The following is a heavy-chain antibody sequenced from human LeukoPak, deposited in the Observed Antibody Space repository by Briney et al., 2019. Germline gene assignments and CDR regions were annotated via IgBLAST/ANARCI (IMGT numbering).Heavy chain of an antibody. CDR1: GFSLTTSGMC. D-gene: IGHD3-10*01. CDR3: ARKSGSGIFYDY. Sequence: SGPALVKPTQTLTLTCTFSGFSLTTSGMCVSWIRQPPGKALEWLARIDWDDDKYYSTSLKTRLTISKDTSEDQVVLTMTSMDPVDTATYYCARKSGSGIFYDYWGQGTLVTVSS. V-gene: IGHV2-70*11. CDR2: IDWDDDK. J-gene: IGHJ4*02.